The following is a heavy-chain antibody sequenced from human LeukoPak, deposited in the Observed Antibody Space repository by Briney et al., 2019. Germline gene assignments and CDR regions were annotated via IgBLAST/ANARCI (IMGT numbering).Heavy chain of an antibody. CDR1: GFTFSSYS. Sequence: GGSLRLSCAASGFTFSSYSMNWVRQAPGKGLEWVSSISSSSSYIYYADSVKGRFTISRDNGRNSLYLQMNSLRVEDTAVYYCAREGEQWSEPYNWFDPWGQGTLVTVSS. D-gene: IGHD6-19*01. J-gene: IGHJ5*02. CDR2: ISSSSSYI. V-gene: IGHV3-21*01. CDR3: AREGEQWSEPYNWFDP.